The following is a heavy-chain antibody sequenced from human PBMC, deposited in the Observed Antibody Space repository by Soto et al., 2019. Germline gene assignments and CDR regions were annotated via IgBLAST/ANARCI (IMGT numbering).Heavy chain of an antibody. CDR2: ISGRSSAI. D-gene: IGHD6-19*01. CDR1: GFTFSTYS. CDR3: ARAGRGSGWLDY. Sequence: HPGGSLRLSCAASGFTFSTYSLTWVRQAPGKGLEWVSYISGRSSAIYYADSVKGRFTISRDNAKNSLYLQMNSLRAGDTAVYYCARAGRGSGWLDYWGQGTQVTVSS. V-gene: IGHV3-48*01. J-gene: IGHJ4*02.